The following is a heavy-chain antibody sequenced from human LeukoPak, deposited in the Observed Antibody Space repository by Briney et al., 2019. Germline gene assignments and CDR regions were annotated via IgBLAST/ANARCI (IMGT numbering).Heavy chain of an antibody. J-gene: IGHJ5*02. V-gene: IGHV4-4*07. CDR1: GGSISSYY. CDR2: IYTTGST. Sequence: SETLSLTCTVSGGSISSYYWSWIRQPAGKGLEWIWRIYTTGSTNYNPSLKSRVTMSVDTSKNQFSLKLSSVTAADTAVYYCAREEGTYGSSKWFDPWGQGTLVTVSS. CDR3: AREEGTYGSSKWFDP. D-gene: IGHD6-13*01.